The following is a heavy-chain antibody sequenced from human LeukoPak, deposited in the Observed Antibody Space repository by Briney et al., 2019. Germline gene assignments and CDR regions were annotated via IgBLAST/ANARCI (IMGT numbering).Heavy chain of an antibody. D-gene: IGHD1-26*01. CDR2: ISGEGGTI. Sequence: PGGSLRLSCAASGFTFSSYSMNWVRQAPGKGLELVSLISGEGGTIYSADSVKGRFTISRDNSKNSLYLQMNSLRTEDTALYYCAKDKGGRQKLYWYFDLWGRGTLVTVSS. CDR3: AKDKGGRQKLYWYFDL. J-gene: IGHJ2*01. V-gene: IGHV3-43*02. CDR1: GFTFSSYS.